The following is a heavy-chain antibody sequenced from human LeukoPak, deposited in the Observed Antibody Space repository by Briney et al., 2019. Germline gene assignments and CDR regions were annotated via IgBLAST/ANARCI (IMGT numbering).Heavy chain of an antibody. CDR2: INQDATEK. Sequence: TGGSLRLSCAVSGFTFSTYWMTWVRKAPGKGLEWVANINQDATEKNYVDSVKGRFTISRDNAKNSLYLQMNSLRAEDTAVYYCARNMGDYWGQGTLVTVSS. J-gene: IGHJ4*02. CDR1: GFTFSTYW. D-gene: IGHD2/OR15-2a*01. V-gene: IGHV3-7*04. CDR3: ARNMGDY.